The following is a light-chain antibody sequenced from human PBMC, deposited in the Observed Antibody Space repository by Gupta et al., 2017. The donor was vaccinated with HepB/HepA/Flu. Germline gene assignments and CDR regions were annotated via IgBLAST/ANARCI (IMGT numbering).Light chain of an antibody. V-gene: IGKV3-20*01. CDR3: LQDGNAPRT. Sequence: EIVLTQSPGTLPLSPGERDTLSCRASQRFPSNSLAWYQQKPGQAPRLLIYAASTRATGVPVRFSGSGSGTDFTLTISRLEPEDVAVYHCLQDGNAPRTFGQGTKVEIK. CDR1: QRFPSNS. CDR2: AAS. J-gene: IGKJ1*01.